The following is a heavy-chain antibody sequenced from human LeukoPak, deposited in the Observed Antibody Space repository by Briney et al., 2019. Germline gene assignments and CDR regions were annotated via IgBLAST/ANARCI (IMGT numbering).Heavy chain of an antibody. CDR2: INWNGGST. J-gene: IGHJ4*02. CDR1: GFTLDDYG. V-gene: IGHV3-20*04. D-gene: IGHD3-10*01. CDR3: ARDPLLHYYGSGSYSPRDRYDY. Sequence: GGSLRLSCAASGFTLDDYGMSWVRQAPGKGLEWVSGINWNGGSTGYADSVKGRFTISRDNAKNSLYLQMNSLRAEDTALYYCARDPLLHYYGSGSYSPRDRYDYWGQGTLVTVSS.